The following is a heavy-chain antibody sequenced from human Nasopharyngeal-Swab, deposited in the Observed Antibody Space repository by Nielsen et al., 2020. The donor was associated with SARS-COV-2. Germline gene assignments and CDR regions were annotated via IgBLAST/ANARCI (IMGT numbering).Heavy chain of an antibody. J-gene: IGHJ5*02. V-gene: IGHV3-7*01. CDR3: ARGGTVTKGRYNWFDP. Sequence: GVLKISCAASGFPFSSYWMSWVRQAPGKGLEWVANIKQDGSEKYYVDSVKGRFTISRDNAKNSLYLQMNSLRAEDTAVYYCARGGTVTKGRYNWFDPWGQGTLVTVSS. D-gene: IGHD4-17*01. CDR2: IKQDGSEK. CDR1: GFPFSSYW.